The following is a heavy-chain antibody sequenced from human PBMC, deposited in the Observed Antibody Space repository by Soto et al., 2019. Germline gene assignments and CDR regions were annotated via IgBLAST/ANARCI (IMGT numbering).Heavy chain of an antibody. J-gene: IGHJ4*02. V-gene: IGHV4-31*03. D-gene: IGHD6-6*01. CDR2: IYYSGST. CDR3: ASGRVGSSSFDY. Sequence: SETLSLTCTVSGGSISSGGYYWSWIRQHPGKGLEWIGYIYYSGSTYYNPSLKSRVTISVDTSKNQFSLKLSSVTAADTAVYYCASGRVGSSSFDYWGQGTLVTVSS. CDR1: GGSISSGGYY.